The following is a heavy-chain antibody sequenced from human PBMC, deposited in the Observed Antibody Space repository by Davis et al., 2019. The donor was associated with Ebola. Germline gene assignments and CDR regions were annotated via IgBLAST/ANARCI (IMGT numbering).Heavy chain of an antibody. CDR3: ARGWDYFDY. CDR1: GFTFRPYS. CDR2: ISSSGTV. J-gene: IGHJ4*02. D-gene: IGHD1-26*01. V-gene: IGHV3-48*02. Sequence: GESLKIPCAASGFTFRPYSMTWVRRPPANGLECVSYISSSGTVYYADSVKGRFTISRDNAKNSLYLQMNSLRDEDTAVYYCARGWDYFDYWGQGTLVTVSS.